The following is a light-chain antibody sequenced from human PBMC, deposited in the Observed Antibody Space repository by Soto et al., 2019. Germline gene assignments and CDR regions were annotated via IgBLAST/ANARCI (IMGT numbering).Light chain of an antibody. CDR1: QGIRNY. CDR2: ATS. CDR3: LQHNSYPYT. J-gene: IGKJ2*01. Sequence: DIQMTQSPFSLSASVGDRVTITCRASQGIRNYLGWFQQKPGEAPKRLIHATSSLEGGVPSRFSGSGSGTEFTLTISSLQPEEFATYYCLQHNSYPYTFGQGTKLEIK. V-gene: IGKV1-17*01.